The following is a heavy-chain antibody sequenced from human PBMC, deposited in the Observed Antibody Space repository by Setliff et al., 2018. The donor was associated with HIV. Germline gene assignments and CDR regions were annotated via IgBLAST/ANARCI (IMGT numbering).Heavy chain of an antibody. D-gene: IGHD6-6*01. J-gene: IGHJ4*02. CDR3: ARHVGYSSSSLDY. Sequence: PSETLSLTCTVSGGSISSYYWSWIRRPPGKGLEWIGYIYYSGTTNYNPSLKSRVTISVDTSKNQFSLKLSSVTAADTAVYYCARHVGYSSSSLDYWGQGTLVTVSS. CDR2: IYYSGTT. V-gene: IGHV4-59*08. CDR1: GGSISSYY.